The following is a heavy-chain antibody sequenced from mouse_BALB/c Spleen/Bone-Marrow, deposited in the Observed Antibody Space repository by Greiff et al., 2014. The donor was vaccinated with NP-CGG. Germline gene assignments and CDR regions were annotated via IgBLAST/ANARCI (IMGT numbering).Heavy chain of an antibody. CDR1: GYTFTSYW. J-gene: IGHJ4*01. Sequence: VQLQQSGAELARPGASVKLSCKASGYTFTSYWMQWVKQRPGQGLEWIGAIYPGDGDTRYTQKFKGKATLTADESSSTAYMQLSSLASEDSAVYYCARMWDGYYAMDYWGQGTSVTVSS. CDR2: IYPGDGDT. D-gene: IGHD4-1*01. CDR3: ARMWDGYYAMDY. V-gene: IGHV1-87*01.